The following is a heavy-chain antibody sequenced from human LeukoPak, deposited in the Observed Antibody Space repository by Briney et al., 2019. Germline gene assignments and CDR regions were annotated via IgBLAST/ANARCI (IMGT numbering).Heavy chain of an antibody. CDR1: GGSISSSNW. D-gene: IGHD3-10*01. Sequence: PSETLSLTCTVSGGSISSSNWWSWVRQPPGKGLEWIGEIYHSGSTNYNPSLKSRVTISVDKSKNQFSLKLSSVTAADTAVYYCAVYMVRGAFYGYWGQGTLVTVSS. J-gene: IGHJ4*02. CDR2: IYHSGST. V-gene: IGHV4-4*02. CDR3: AVYMVRGAFYGY.